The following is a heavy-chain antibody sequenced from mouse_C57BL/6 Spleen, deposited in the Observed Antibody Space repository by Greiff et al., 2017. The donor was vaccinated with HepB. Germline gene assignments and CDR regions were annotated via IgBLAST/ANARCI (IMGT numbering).Heavy chain of an antibody. J-gene: IGHJ2*01. CDR3: ARRGGLGQGFDY. Sequence: QVRLQQPGAELVKPGASVKMSCKASGYTFTSYWITWVKQRPGQGLEWIGDIYPGSGSTNYNEKFKSKATLTVDTSSSTAYMQLSSLTSEDSAVYYCARRGGLGQGFDYWGQGTTLTVSS. D-gene: IGHD3-3*01. CDR1: GYTFTSYW. CDR2: IYPGSGST. V-gene: IGHV1-55*01.